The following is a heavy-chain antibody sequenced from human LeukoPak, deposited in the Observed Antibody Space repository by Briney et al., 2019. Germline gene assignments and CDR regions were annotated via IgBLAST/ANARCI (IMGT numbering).Heavy chain of an antibody. J-gene: IGHJ6*03. CDR1: GGSISSYY. V-gene: IGHV4-4*07. D-gene: IGHD3-10*01. CDR2: IYTRGST. Sequence: SETLSLTCTVSGGSISSYYWSWIRQPAGKGLEWIGRIYTRGSTHYNPSLKSGVTILLDTSKNQFSLKQSSVTAADTSAYYCLRAFFLGRVYYNMDGGSKRSTVSVSS. CDR3: LRAFFLGRVYYNMDG.